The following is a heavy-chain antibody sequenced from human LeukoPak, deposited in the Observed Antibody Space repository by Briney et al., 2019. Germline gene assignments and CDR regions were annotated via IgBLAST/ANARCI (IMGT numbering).Heavy chain of an antibody. CDR3: ARDPSVNNAIGYNWFDH. J-gene: IGHJ5*02. CDR1: GFGFSSHW. Sequence: GESLRLSCAASGFGFSSHWMHWVRQAPGKGLVWVSRSNSDGSVRNYADSVEGRFIISRDYAKNTLYLQMNNLGVEDTAVYFCARDPSVNNAIGYNWFDHWGQGALVTVSS. D-gene: IGHD2/OR15-2a*01. CDR2: SNSDGSVR. V-gene: IGHV3-74*01.